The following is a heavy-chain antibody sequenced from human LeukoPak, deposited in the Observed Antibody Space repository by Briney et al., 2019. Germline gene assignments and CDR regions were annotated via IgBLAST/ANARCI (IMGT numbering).Heavy chain of an antibody. CDR2: ISTYNGNT. CDR1: GYTFTSYG. CDR3: ASGVTNT. J-gene: IGHJ4*02. D-gene: IGHD2-2*01. Sequence: ASVNLSCKASGYTFTSYGISWVRQAPGHGLEWIGWISTYNGNTTYAEKLRGRVTMTTDTSTSTAYMELRSLRSDGTAVYYCASGVTNTWGEGTLVTVSS. V-gene: IGHV1-18*01.